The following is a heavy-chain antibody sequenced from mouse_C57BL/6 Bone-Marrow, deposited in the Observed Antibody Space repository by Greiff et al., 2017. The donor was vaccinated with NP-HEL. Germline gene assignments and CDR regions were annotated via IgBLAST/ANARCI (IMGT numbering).Heavy chain of an antibody. CDR3: ARRPRDYYAMDY. V-gene: IGHV5-12*01. J-gene: IGHJ4*01. CDR1: GFTFSDYY. Sequence: GKLVESGGGLVQPGGSLKLSCAASGFTFSDYYMYWVRQTPEKRLEWVAYISNGGGSTYYPDTVKGRFTISRDNAKNTLYLQMSRLKSEDTAMYYCARRPRDYYAMDYWGQGTSVTVSS. CDR2: ISNGGGST.